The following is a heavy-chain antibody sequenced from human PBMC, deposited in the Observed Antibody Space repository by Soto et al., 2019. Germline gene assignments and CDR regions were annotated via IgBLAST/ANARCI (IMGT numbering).Heavy chain of an antibody. J-gene: IGHJ4*02. CDR2: IYYSGST. V-gene: IGHV4-59*01. CDR1: GGSISSYY. CDR3: ARGRSPLDY. Sequence: SEALSLTCTVSGGSISSYYWSWIRQPPGKGLEWIGYIYYSGSTNYNPSLKSGVTLSVDTSNNQFPLKLSYVPAADTAVYYFARGRSPLDYGGQRTLFIVSS.